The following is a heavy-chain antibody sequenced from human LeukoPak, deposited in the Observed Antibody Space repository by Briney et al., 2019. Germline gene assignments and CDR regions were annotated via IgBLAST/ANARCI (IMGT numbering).Heavy chain of an antibody. V-gene: IGHV1-18*04. CDR3: ARGIHSGSSGPYYFDY. Sequence: VASVKASCKASGYTFTGYYMHWVRQAPGQGLEWMGWISAYNGHTNYAQKFQGRVTMTTDTSTSTAYMELRSLTCDDTAVYYCARGIHSGSSGPYYFDYWGQGTLVTVSS. CDR1: GYTFTGYY. J-gene: IGHJ4*02. D-gene: IGHD1-26*01. CDR2: ISAYNGHT.